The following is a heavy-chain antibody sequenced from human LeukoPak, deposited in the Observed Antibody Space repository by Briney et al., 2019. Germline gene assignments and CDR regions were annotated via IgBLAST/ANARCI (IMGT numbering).Heavy chain of an antibody. CDR1: GFTFSSYA. Sequence: GGSLRLSCVVSGFTFSSYAMSWVRQAPGKGLEWVSAISGSGDYTYFADSVKGRFTISRDNSKNTLYLQMNSLRAEDTAVYYCAKAPRIIYFDYWGQGTLVTVSS. J-gene: IGHJ4*02. D-gene: IGHD2/OR15-2a*01. CDR2: ISGSGDYT. V-gene: IGHV3-23*01. CDR3: AKAPRIIYFDY.